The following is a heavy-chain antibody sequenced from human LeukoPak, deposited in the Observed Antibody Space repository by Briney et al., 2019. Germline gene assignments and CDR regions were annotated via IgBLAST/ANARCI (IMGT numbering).Heavy chain of an antibody. V-gene: IGHV1-46*01. CDR1: GYTFTSYY. J-gene: IGHJ4*02. CDR3: ARDFVSGYRGGDCPPLEFDY. D-gene: IGHD2-21*02. CDR2: INPSGGST. Sequence: ASVKVSCKASGYTFTSYYMHWVRQAPGQGLEWMGIINPSGGSTSYAQKFQGRVTMTRDTSTSTVYMELSSLRSEDTAVYYCARDFVSGYRGGDCPPLEFDYWGQGTLVTVSS.